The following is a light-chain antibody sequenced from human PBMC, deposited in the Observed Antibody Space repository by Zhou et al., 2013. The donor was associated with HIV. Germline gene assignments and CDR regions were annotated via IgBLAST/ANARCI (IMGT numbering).Light chain of an antibody. Sequence: DIQVTQSPSSLSASVGDRVTITCQASQDIRKYLNWYQHKPGKPPKLLISDASDLESGVPSRFSGSGSATEFSLTISSLHPDDFATYYCQQYGTYPWSFGQGTKVEIK. CDR3: QQYGTYPWS. J-gene: IGKJ1*01. V-gene: IGKV1-33*01. CDR1: QDIRKY. CDR2: DAS.